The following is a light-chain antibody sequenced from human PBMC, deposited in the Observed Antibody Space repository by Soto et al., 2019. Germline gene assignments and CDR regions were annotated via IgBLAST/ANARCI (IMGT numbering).Light chain of an antibody. CDR1: STDFVSYNR. CDR3: SLYTSENAYV. Sequence: QSALTQPPSVSGSPGQSVTISCTGTSTDFVSYNRVSWYQQPPGTAPKLMIYEVSKRPSGVPDRFPGSKSGNTASLTISGLQAAEEADYYCSLYTSENAYVFGTGTKVTVL. CDR2: EVS. V-gene: IGLV2-18*01. J-gene: IGLJ1*01.